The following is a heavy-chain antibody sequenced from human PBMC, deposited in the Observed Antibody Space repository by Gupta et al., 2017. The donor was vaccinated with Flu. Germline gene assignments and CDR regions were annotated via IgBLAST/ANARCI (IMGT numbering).Heavy chain of an antibody. CDR3: ARALSAPGFGDITYYRNGMEV. J-gene: IGHJ6*02. CDR1: GGSCSSCG. Sequence: AQWAQSGAEVMKPGSSGKVSCRAAGGSCSSCGRNGVRQVPGQGLEWMGGIIPFLGTPNYAQNFEDRVTITADKSTRTAYMELRGLRSADTGQYYCARALSAPGFGDITYYRNGMEVWGQGTTVTVSS. D-gene: IGHD3-10*01. V-gene: IGHV1-69*06. CDR2: IIPFLGTP.